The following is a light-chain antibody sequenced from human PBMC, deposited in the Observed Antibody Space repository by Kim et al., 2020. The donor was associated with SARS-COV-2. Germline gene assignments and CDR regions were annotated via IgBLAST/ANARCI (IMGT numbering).Light chain of an antibody. Sequence: DIVMTQSPDSLAVSLGERATINCKSSQSVLYRSKNKNYLGWYQKKPGQPPKLLIYRASTRESGVTDRFSGSGSGTDFTLTISSLQAEDVAVYYCHQYYITPFTFGQGTRLEIK. CDR3: HQYYITPFT. V-gene: IGKV4-1*01. CDR1: QSVLYRSKNKNY. J-gene: IGKJ5*01. CDR2: RAS.